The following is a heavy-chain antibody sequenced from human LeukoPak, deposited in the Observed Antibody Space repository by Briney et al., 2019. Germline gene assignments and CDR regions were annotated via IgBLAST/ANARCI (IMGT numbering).Heavy chain of an antibody. J-gene: IGHJ4*02. V-gene: IGHV1-69*05. CDR3: ARGPPSVDGYQEDY. CDR1: GGTFSSYA. Sequence: GASVKVSCKASGGTFSSYAISWVRQAPGQGLEWMGGIIPIFGTANYAQKFQGRVTITTDESTSTAYMELSSLRSEDTAVYYCARGPPSVDGYQEDYGGQGPLVPVSA. CDR2: IIPIFGTA. D-gene: IGHD5-24*01.